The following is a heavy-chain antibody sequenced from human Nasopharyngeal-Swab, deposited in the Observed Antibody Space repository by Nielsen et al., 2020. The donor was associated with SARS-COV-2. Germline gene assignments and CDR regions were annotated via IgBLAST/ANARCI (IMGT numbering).Heavy chain of an antibody. CDR1: GGSISSYY. Sequence: SETLSLTCTVSGGSISSYYWSWIRQPPGKGLEWIGYIYYSGSTNYNPSLKSRVTISVDTSKNQFSLKLSSVTAADPAVYYCARVAGPDWYFDLWGRGTLVTVSS. CDR2: IYYSGST. D-gene: IGHD6-19*01. J-gene: IGHJ2*01. CDR3: ARVAGPDWYFDL. V-gene: IGHV4-59*01.